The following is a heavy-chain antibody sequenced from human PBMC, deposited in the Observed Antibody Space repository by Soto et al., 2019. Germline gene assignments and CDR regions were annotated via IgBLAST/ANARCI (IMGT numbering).Heavy chain of an antibody. V-gene: IGHV1-58*01. J-gene: IGHJ6*02. D-gene: IGHD6-19*01. CDR2: IIVGSGNT. CDR3: ARETPIAVAGTNYYYGMDV. Sequence: GASVKVSCKASGFTFTSSAVQWVRQARGQRLEWIGWIIVGSGNTNYAQKFQDRVTITTDTSTSTAYMELRSLRSDDTAVYYCARETPIAVAGTNYYYGMDVWGQGTTVTVSS. CDR1: GFTFTSSA.